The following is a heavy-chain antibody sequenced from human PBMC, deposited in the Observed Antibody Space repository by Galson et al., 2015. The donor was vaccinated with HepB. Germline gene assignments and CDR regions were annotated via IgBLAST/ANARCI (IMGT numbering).Heavy chain of an antibody. D-gene: IGHD5-12*01. Sequence: SVKVSCKATGYTFTSYFISWVRQAPGQGLQWMGRVSPYNGDTQYAQDLQDRVTMTVDTSTSTAYMELKRLRSDDTAVYYCARGGRATSRGPTFDYWGHGTLVTVSS. V-gene: IGHV1-18*01. J-gene: IGHJ4*01. CDR3: ARGGRATSRGPTFDY. CDR1: GYTFTSYF. CDR2: VSPYNGDT.